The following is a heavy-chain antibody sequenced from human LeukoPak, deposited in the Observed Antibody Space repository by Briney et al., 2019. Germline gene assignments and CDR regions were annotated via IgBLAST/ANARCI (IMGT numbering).Heavy chain of an antibody. D-gene: IGHD6-25*01. Sequence: GGSLRLSCAASGFTFSSYSMNWVRQAPGKGLEWVSSISSSSSYIYYADSVKGRFTISRDNAKNSLYLQMNSLGAEDTAVYYCARTHFSDDAFDIWGQGTMVTVSS. CDR3: ARTHFSDDAFDI. V-gene: IGHV3-21*01. CDR2: ISSSSSYI. J-gene: IGHJ3*02. CDR1: GFTFSSYS.